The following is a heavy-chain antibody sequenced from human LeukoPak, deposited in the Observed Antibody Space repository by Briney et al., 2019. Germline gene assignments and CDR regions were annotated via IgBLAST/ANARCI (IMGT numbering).Heavy chain of an antibody. CDR3: ASPTQLLWFGELASYGMDV. CDR2: ISSSGSTI. CDR1: GFTFSDYH. Sequence: GGSLRLSCAASGFTFSDYHMSRIRQAPGKGLEWVSYISSSGSTISYADSVKGRFTISRDNAKNSLYLQMNSLRAEDTAVYYCASPTQLLWFGELASYGMDVWGQGTTVTVSS. D-gene: IGHD3-10*01. J-gene: IGHJ6*02. V-gene: IGHV3-11*01.